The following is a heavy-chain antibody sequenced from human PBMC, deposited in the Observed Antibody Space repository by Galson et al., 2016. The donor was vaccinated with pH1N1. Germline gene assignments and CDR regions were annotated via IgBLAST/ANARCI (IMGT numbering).Heavy chain of an antibody. D-gene: IGHD3-16*01. V-gene: IGHV2-5*02. J-gene: IGHJ3*01. Sequence: PALVKPTQTLTLTCNFSGFSVSSSGMGVGWIRQPPGKALEWLALIYWDDDKRYSPSLKTRLTINKDTSKNQVVLMMTNMDPVDTATYYCAHREVMITNAFDFWGQGTMVTVSS. CDR2: IYWDDDK. CDR1: GFSVSSSGMG. CDR3: AHREVMITNAFDF.